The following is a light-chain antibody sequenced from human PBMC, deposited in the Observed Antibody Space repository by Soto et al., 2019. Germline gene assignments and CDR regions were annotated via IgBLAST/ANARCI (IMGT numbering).Light chain of an antibody. V-gene: IGKV3-20*01. CDR1: QSIGNNY. J-gene: IGKJ1*01. CDR2: GSS. Sequence: EIVLTQSPGTLSLSPGERATLSCRASQSIGNNYLAWYQQKPGQAPRLLIDGSSPRATGIPDRFSGSGSGTDFTLTISRLEPEDFAVYYCQQFRTSVTFGQGTKVE. CDR3: QQFRTSVT.